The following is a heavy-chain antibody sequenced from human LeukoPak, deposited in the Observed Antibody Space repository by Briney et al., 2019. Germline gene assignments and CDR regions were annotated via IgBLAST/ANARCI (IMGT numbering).Heavy chain of an antibody. D-gene: IGHD5-18*01. CDR3: ARDLVQLWSKDY. CDR1: GFTFSSYW. J-gene: IGHJ4*02. V-gene: IGHV3-74*01. Sequence: PGGSLRLSCAAFGFTFSSYWMQWVRQAPGKGLVWVSRIDGDGSVTNYADAVKGRFTISRDNAKNSLYLQMNSLRAEDTAVYYCARDLVQLWSKDYWGQGTLVTVSS. CDR2: IDGDGSVT.